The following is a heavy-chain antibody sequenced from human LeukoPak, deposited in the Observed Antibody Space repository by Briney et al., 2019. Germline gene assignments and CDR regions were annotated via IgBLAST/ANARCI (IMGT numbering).Heavy chain of an antibody. CDR1: GFTFSSYA. V-gene: IGHV3-30*04. J-gene: IGHJ5*02. D-gene: IGHD3-3*01. CDR2: ISYDGSNK. CDR3: ARDRGITRAKGGFDP. Sequence: GGSLRLSCAASGFTFSSYAMHWVRQAPGKGLEWVAVISYDGSNKYYADSVKGRFTISRDNSKNTLYLQMNSLRAEDTAVYYCARDRGITRAKGGFDPWGQGTLVTVSS.